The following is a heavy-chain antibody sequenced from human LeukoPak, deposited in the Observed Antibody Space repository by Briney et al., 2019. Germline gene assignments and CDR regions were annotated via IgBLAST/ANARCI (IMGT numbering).Heavy chain of an antibody. Sequence: ASVKVSCKASGYTFTSYAMHWVRQAPGQRLEWMGWINAGNGNTKYSQEFQGRVTITRDTSASTAYMELSSLRSEDMAVYYCARGWQWLVGWYYCMDVWGKGTTVTISS. CDR3: ARGWQWLVGWYYCMDV. D-gene: IGHD6-19*01. CDR2: INAGNGNT. J-gene: IGHJ6*03. CDR1: GYTFTSYA. V-gene: IGHV1-3*03.